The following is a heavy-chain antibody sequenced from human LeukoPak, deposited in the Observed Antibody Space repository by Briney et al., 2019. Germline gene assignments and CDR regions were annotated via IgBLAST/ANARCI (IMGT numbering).Heavy chain of an antibody. V-gene: IGHV1-69*05. D-gene: IGHD3-3*01. CDR3: ARERGVGVAKEKKQPNEYYFDY. CDR2: IIPIFGTA. CDR1: GGTFSSYA. Sequence: ASVKVSCKASGGTFSSYAISWVRQAPGQGLEWMGGIIPIFGTANYAQKFQGRVTITTDESTSTAYMELGSLRSEDTAVYYCARERGVGVAKEKKQPNEYYFDYWGQGTLVTVSS. J-gene: IGHJ4*02.